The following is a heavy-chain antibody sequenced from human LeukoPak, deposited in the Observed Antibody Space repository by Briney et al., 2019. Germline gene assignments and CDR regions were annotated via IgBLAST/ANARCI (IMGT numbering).Heavy chain of an antibody. CDR1: GFTFSNND. CDR2: IDTSGDT. V-gene: IGHV3-13*01. Sequence: GGSLRLSCAASGFTFSNNDMHWVRQGQGKGLEWVSAIDTSGDTYYPGSVKGRFTISRENAKNILYLQMNSLRVGDTAVYYCARGSTTVAFEIWGQGTMVSVSS. CDR3: ARGSTTVAFEI. J-gene: IGHJ3*02. D-gene: IGHD1-26*01.